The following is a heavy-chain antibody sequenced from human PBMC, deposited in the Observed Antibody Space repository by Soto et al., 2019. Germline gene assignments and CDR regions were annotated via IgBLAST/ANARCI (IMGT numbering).Heavy chain of an antibody. CDR1: GFTFSNAW. V-gene: IGHV3-15*07. Sequence: EVQLVESGGGLVKPGGSLRLSCAAYGFTFSNAWMNWVRQAPGKGLEWVGRIKSKTDGGTTDYAAPVKGRFTISRDDSKNTLYPQMNSLKTEDTAVYYCTTDAYSSGWAGMDVWGQGTTVTGSS. D-gene: IGHD6-19*01. CDR2: IKSKTDGGTT. CDR3: TTDAYSSGWAGMDV. J-gene: IGHJ6*02.